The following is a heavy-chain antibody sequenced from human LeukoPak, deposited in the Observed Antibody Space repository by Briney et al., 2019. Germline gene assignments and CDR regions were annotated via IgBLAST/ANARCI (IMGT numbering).Heavy chain of an antibody. V-gene: IGHV3-23*01. D-gene: IGHD2-8*01. J-gene: IGHJ4*02. CDR2: IGGGDT. Sequence: GGSLRLSCSASGFTFRNFAIGWVRQAPGKGLEWVSSIGGGDTHYADSVKGRFTISKDDSRSTVDLQMSSLRAEDTAVYYCAKDGQSFNSMYDYFDSWGQGTPVTVSS. CDR3: AKDGQSFNSMYDYFDS. CDR1: GFTFRNFA.